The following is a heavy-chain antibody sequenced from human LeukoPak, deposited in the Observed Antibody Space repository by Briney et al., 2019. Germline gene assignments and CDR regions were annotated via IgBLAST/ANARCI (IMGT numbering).Heavy chain of an antibody. CDR1: GFTFSSYA. J-gene: IGHJ6*02. CDR3: ARHADGYNWNTLPYYYYGMDV. V-gene: IGHV3-30-3*01. D-gene: IGHD1/OR15-1a*01. Sequence: PGGSLRLSCAASGFTFSSYAMHWVRQAPGKGLEWVAVISYDGSNKYYADSVKGRFTISRDNSKNTLYLQMNSLRAEDTAVYYCARHADGYNWNTLPYYYYGMDVWGQGTTVTVSS. CDR2: ISYDGSNK.